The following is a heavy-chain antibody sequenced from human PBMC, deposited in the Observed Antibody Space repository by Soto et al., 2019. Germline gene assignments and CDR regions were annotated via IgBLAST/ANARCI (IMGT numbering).Heavy chain of an antibody. D-gene: IGHD3-3*01. CDR2: MNPNSGNT. Sequence: VASVKVSCKASGYTFTSYDIDWVRQATGQGLEWMGWMNPNSGNTGYAQKFQGRVTMTRNTSISTAYMELSSLRSEDTAVYYCARGAGYDFWSGYSSPPAFDIWGQGTMVTVSS. CDR3: ARGAGYDFWSGYSSPPAFDI. V-gene: IGHV1-8*01. J-gene: IGHJ3*02. CDR1: GYTFTSYD.